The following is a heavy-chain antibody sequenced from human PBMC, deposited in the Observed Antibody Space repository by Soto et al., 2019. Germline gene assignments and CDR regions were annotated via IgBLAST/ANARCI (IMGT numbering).Heavy chain of an antibody. J-gene: IGHJ5*02. V-gene: IGHV4-59*08. CDR2: IYYSGST. Sequence: PSETLSLTCTVSGGSISSYYWSRIRQPPGKGLEWIGYIYYSGSTNYNPSLKSRVTISVDTSKNQFSLKLSSVTAADTAVYYCARYTTSKDWFDPWGQGTLVTVSS. CDR3: ARYTTSKDWFDP. D-gene: IGHD4-17*01. CDR1: GGSISSYY.